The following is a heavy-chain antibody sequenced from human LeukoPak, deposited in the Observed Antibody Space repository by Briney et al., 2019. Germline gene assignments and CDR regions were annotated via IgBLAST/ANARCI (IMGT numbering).Heavy chain of an antibody. CDR1: GFAFSSYA. Sequence: PGGSLRLSCAASGFAFSSYAMTWVRQAPGKGLEWVSAISGSGGSTYYADSVKGRFTISRDNSKNTLYLQMNSLRAEDTAVYYCASLSYDSSGSSFDYWGQGTLVTVSS. J-gene: IGHJ4*02. CDR3: ASLSYDSSGSSFDY. D-gene: IGHD3-22*01. V-gene: IGHV3-23*01. CDR2: ISGSGGST.